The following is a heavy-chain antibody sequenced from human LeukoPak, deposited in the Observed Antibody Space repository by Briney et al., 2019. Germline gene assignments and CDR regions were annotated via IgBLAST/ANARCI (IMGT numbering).Heavy chain of an antibody. CDR2: IYYSGST. Sequence: SETLSLTCTVSGGSVSSGSYYWSWIRQPPGKGLEWIGYIYYSGSTNYNPSLKSRVTISVDTSKNQFSLKLTSVTAADTAVYYCARRTAASYYGMDVWGQGTTVTVSS. J-gene: IGHJ6*02. CDR3: ARRTAASYYGMDV. V-gene: IGHV4-61*01. CDR1: GGSVSSGSYY. D-gene: IGHD2-2*01.